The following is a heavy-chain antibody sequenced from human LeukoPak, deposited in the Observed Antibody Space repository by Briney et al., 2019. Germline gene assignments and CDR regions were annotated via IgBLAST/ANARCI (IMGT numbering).Heavy chain of an antibody. Sequence: SQTLSLTCTVSGGSISSGDYYWSWIRQPPGKGLEWIGYIYYSGSTYYSPSLKSRVTISVDTSKNQFSLKLSSVTAADTAVYYCARGLRWLQSPIFDYWGQGTLVTVSS. CDR2: IYYSGST. J-gene: IGHJ4*02. CDR3: ARGLRWLQSPIFDY. D-gene: IGHD5-24*01. V-gene: IGHV4-30-4*01. CDR1: GGSISSGDYY.